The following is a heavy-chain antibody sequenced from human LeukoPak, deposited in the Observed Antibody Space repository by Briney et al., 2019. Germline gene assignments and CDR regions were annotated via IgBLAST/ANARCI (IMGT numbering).Heavy chain of an antibody. D-gene: IGHD6-13*01. J-gene: IGHJ4*02. V-gene: IGHV3-7*01. CDR2: IKPDRSEK. CDR1: GFTFSSSG. Sequence: GGSLRLSCAASGFTFSSSGMNWVRQAPGKGLEWVANIKPDRSEKYYVDSVKGRFTISRDNAKNSLYLQMNSLRADDTAVYYCASGYSSSWATFDYWGQGTLVTVSS. CDR3: ASGYSSSWATFDY.